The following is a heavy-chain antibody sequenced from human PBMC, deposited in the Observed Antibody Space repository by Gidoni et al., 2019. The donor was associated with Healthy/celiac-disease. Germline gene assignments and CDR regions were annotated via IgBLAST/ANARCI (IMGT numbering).Heavy chain of an antibody. J-gene: IGHJ5*02. CDR1: GGTFSRYA. CDR3: AREAGMVRGVSFKINWFDP. V-gene: IGHV1-69*01. Sequence: QVQLVQSGAEVKKPGSSVKVSCKASGGTFSRYAISWVRQAPGQGLEWMGGIIPIFGTANYAQKFQGRVTITADESTSTAYMELSSLRSEDTAVYYCAREAGMVRGVSFKINWFDPWGQGTLVTVSS. CDR2: IIPIFGTA. D-gene: IGHD3-10*01.